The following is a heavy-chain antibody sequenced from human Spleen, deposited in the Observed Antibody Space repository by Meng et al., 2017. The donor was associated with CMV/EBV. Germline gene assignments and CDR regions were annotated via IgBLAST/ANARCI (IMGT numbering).Heavy chain of an antibody. CDR2: ITGSGGST. Sequence: ASGFPFSTYAMSWVRQTPGKGLEWVAAITGSGGSTHYADSVRGRFTISRDKSKNTLYLQMNSLRVEDTAVYYCAKDGYEYVWGSLDSWGQGTLVTVSS. CDR1: GFPFSTYA. D-gene: IGHD3-16*01. CDR3: AKDGYEYVWGSLDS. V-gene: IGHV3-23*01. J-gene: IGHJ4*02.